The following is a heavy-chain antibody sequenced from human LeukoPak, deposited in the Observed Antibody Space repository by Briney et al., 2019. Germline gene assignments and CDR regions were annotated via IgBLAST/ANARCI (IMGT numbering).Heavy chain of an antibody. V-gene: IGHV3-7*01. CDR2: LNQYGSDK. D-gene: IGHD3/OR15-3a*01. J-gene: IGHJ4*02. Sequence: PGGSLRLSCAASGFTFSSYWMTWVRQAPGKGLEWVANLNQYGSDKYYADSVRGRFTISRDNARDSLYLQMNSLRAEDTALYYCSRDLGTGRPHDFWGQGTLVTVSS. CDR1: GFTFSSYW. CDR3: SRDLGTGRPHDF.